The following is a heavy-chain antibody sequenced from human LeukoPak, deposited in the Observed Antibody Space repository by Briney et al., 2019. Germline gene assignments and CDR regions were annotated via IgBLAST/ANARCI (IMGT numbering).Heavy chain of an antibody. J-gene: IGHJ5*02. CDR1: GFTFSYTW. CDR3: ARVLDSSGYYHNCFDP. D-gene: IGHD3-22*01. CDR2: IREDGSQK. V-gene: IGHV3-7*03. Sequence: GGSLRLSCAASGFTFSYTWMTWVRQAPGKGLEWVASIREDGSQKSAVDSVRGRFSISRDNAKNSLYLQMNSLRAEDTAVYYCARVLDSSGYYHNCFDPWGQGTLVTVSS.